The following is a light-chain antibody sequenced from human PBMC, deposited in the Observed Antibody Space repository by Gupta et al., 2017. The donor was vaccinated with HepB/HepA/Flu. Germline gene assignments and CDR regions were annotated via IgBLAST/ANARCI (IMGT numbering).Light chain of an antibody. Sequence: QSVLTQPPSVSGAPGQRVSISCTGSSPNIGAVYDVHWYQQLPGTAPKLLIYDNTNRPSGVPDRFSGSKSGTSASLAITGLQAEDEAAYYCQSYDTSLGGPYVFGTGTKVTVL. V-gene: IGLV1-40*01. CDR2: DNT. J-gene: IGLJ1*01. CDR3: QSYDTSLGGPYV. CDR1: SPNIGAVYD.